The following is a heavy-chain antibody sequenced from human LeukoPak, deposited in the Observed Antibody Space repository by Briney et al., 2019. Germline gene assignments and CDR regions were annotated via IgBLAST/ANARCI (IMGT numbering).Heavy chain of an antibody. Sequence: GGSLRLSCAASGFTVSSNYMSWVRQAPGKGLEWVSVTYSGGSTYYADSVKGRFTISRDNSKNTLYLPMNSLRAEDTAVYYCARGLLRHYFDYWGQGTLVTVSS. V-gene: IGHV3-53*01. CDR2: TYSGGST. J-gene: IGHJ4*02. CDR1: GFTVSSNY. D-gene: IGHD2-21*02. CDR3: ARGLLRHYFDY.